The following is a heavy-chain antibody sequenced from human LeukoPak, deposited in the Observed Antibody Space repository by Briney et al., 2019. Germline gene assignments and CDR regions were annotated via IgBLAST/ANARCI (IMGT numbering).Heavy chain of an antibody. CDR2: INHSGST. CDR1: GGSFSGYY. D-gene: IGHD2-21*01. Sequence: SETLSLTCAVYGGSFSGYYWSWIRQPPGKGLEWIGEINHSGSTNYNPSLKSRVTISVDTSKNQFSLKLSSVTAADTAVYYCARRGCYLSKSIDYWGQGTLVTVSS. CDR3: ARRGCYLSKSIDY. V-gene: IGHV4-34*01. J-gene: IGHJ4*02.